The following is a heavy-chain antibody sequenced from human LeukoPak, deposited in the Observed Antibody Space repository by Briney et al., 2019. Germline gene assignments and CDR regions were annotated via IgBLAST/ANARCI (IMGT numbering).Heavy chain of an antibody. V-gene: IGHV3-23*01. Sequence: GGSLRLSCAASGFTFSSYAMSWVRQAPGKGLEWVSAISGSGGRTYYADSVKGRFTISRDNSKNTLYLQMNSLRAEDTAVYYCAKDSPYYDILTGYVDYYYYGMDVWGQGTTVTVSS. CDR2: ISGSGGRT. J-gene: IGHJ6*02. D-gene: IGHD3-9*01. CDR3: AKDSPYYDILTGYVDYYYYGMDV. CDR1: GFTFSSYA.